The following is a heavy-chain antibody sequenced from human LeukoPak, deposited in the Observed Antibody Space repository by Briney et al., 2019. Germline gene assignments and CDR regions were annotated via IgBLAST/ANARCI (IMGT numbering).Heavy chain of an antibody. V-gene: IGHV1-2*02. Sequence: GASVKVSCKASGYTFTDYYMHWVRQAPEQGLEWMGWINPNSGGTKYAEKFQGRVTMTRDTSISTAYMELSSLSSDDTAAYYCARGRVSVGDASGWSGWGQGTLVTVSS. CDR1: GYTFTDYY. CDR3: ARGRVSVGDASGWSG. J-gene: IGHJ4*02. CDR2: INPNSGGT. D-gene: IGHD6-19*01.